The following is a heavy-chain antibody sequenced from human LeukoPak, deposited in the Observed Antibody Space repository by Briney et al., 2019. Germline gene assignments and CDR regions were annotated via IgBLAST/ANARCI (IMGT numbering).Heavy chain of an antibody. Sequence: KTSETLSLTCTVYRGSISTYYWTWIRQPPGQGLEWIGYIYFRGTTSYNPSLKSRVTISVDTSKNVLSLNLKSVTAADTALYYCTRDPTSWAGFFDYWGQGIPVTVSS. D-gene: IGHD2-2*01. CDR3: TRDPTSWAGFFDY. CDR1: RGSISTYY. V-gene: IGHV4-59*01. CDR2: IYFRGTT. J-gene: IGHJ4*02.